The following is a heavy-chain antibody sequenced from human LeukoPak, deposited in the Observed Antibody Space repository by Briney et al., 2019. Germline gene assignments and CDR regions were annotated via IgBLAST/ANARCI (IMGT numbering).Heavy chain of an antibody. J-gene: IGHJ5*02. V-gene: IGHV1-18*01. CDR1: GGTFSNYA. Sequence: GSSVKVSCKASGGTFSNYAISWVRQAPGQGLEWMGWISAYNGNTNYAQKLQGRVTMTTDTSTSTAYMELRSLRSDDTAVYYCARDPSGSGSYSSWFDPWGQGTLVTVSS. D-gene: IGHD1-26*01. CDR3: ARDPSGSGSYSSWFDP. CDR2: ISAYNGNT.